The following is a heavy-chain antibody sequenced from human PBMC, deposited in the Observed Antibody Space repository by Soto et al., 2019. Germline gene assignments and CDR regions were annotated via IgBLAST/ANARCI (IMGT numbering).Heavy chain of an antibody. CDR1: GFSLSRKGIS. V-gene: IGHV2-70*17. D-gene: IGHD1-7*01. CDR3: TRSTNWNYDYYFDY. Sequence: GFRPKLVNPKQALIMTCAFSGFSLSRKGISVSWIRQPPGKALEFLARVDLEEEKLYSPSLMTRLTYSRNTSKSLIVLTLTNVYPVDTATYYCTRSTNWNYDYYFDYWGKGTLVTASS. J-gene: IGHJ4*02. CDR2: VDLEEEK.